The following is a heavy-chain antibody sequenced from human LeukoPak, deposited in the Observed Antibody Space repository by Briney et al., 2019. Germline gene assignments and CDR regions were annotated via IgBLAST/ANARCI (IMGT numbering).Heavy chain of an antibody. CDR1: GDSVSISSAT. V-gene: IGHV6-1*01. Sequence: SPTLSLTCAISGDSVSISSATWNWIRQSPSRGLGWLGRTYYKSKWYNDYAVSVKSRITIRPDTSRNQFSLQLNSATPEDTAVYYCARDPSGGFRWYFDLWGRGTLVTVSS. J-gene: IGHJ2*01. CDR3: ARDPSGGFRWYFDL. D-gene: IGHD2-15*01. CDR2: TYYKSKWYN.